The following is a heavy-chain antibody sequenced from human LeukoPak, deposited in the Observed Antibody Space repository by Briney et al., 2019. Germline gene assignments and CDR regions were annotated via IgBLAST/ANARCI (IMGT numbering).Heavy chain of an antibody. CDR1: GFTFSDYS. D-gene: IGHD2-21*01. V-gene: IGHV3-21*01. J-gene: IGHJ4*02. Sequence: GGSLRLSCVASGFTFSDYSMNWVRQAPGKGLEWVSAIGSTSTFISYADSVRGRFTTSRDSAENSLYLQMNSLRAEDTAIYFCARERSVVADYWGQGTLVTVS. CDR3: ARERSVVADY. CDR2: IGSTSTFI.